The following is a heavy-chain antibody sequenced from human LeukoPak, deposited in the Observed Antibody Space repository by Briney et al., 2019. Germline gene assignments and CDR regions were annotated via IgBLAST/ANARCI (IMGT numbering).Heavy chain of an antibody. CDR2: INPSCCNT. CDR3: ARDPMKRSGSYGGGWFDR. Sequence: GASVNVSYKASVYSLTSHYMHWVRQAPGQALEWAGIINPSCCNTSYAQKSQGRDTMNRNISTITVHIEPRSLRSDDTTVYYCARDPMKRSGSYGGGWFDRWGQGTLVTVS. J-gene: IGHJ5*02. V-gene: IGHV1-46*01. D-gene: IGHD1-26*01. CDR1: VYSLTSHY.